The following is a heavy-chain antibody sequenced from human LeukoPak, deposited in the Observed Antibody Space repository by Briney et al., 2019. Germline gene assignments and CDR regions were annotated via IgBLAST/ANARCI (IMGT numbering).Heavy chain of an antibody. Sequence: SETLSLTCTVSNGPINTYQWSWIRQPPGKGLEWIGNIHYSGSANYNPSLKSRVIISVDTSKNQFSLKLSPVTAADTAVYYSARISLTGYAPISGYFDYWGQGTLVTVSS. V-gene: IGHV4-59*01. CDR3: ARISLTGYAPISGYFDY. J-gene: IGHJ4*02. CDR1: NGPINTYQ. CDR2: IHYSGSA. D-gene: IGHD3-9*01.